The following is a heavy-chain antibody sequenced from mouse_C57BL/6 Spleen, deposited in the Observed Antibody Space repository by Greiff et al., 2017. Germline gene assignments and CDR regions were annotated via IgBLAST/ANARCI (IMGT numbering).Heavy chain of an antibody. D-gene: IGHD2-3*01. V-gene: IGHV1-82*01. Sequence: VHLVESGLELVKPGASVKISCKASGYAFSSSWMNWVKQRPGKGLEWIGRIYPGDGDTNYNGKFKGKATLTADKSSSTAYMQLSSLTSEDAAVYFCARAGDGAMDYWGQGTSVTVSS. CDR3: ARAGDGAMDY. CDR2: IYPGDGDT. CDR1: GYAFSSSW. J-gene: IGHJ4*01.